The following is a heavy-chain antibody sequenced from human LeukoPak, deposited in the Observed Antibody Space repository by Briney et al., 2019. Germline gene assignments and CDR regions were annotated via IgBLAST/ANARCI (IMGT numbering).Heavy chain of an antibody. D-gene: IGHD5-24*01. CDR1: GGSVSSGSYY. V-gene: IGHV4-61*01. CDR2: IYYIGST. Sequence: SETLSLTCTVSGGSVSSGSYYWSWIRQPPGKGLEWIGYIYYIGSTNYNPSLKSRVTISVDTSKNQFSLKLSSVTAADTAVYYCARARDEPYGMDVWGQGTTVTVSS. CDR3: ARARDEPYGMDV. J-gene: IGHJ6*02.